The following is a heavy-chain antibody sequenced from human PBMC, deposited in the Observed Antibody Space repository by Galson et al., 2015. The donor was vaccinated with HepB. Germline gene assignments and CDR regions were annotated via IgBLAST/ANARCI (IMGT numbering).Heavy chain of an antibody. CDR3: VGGFNWYFDL. J-gene: IGHJ2*01. CDR1: GYTFTNYD. Sequence: SVKVSCKASGYTFTNYDINWVRQATGQGLEWMGWMNPNSGNTGYAQKFQGRVTMTRSTSISTAYMELSSLRSEDTAVYYCVGGFNWYFDLWGRGTLVTVSS. CDR2: MNPNSGNT. V-gene: IGHV1-8*01.